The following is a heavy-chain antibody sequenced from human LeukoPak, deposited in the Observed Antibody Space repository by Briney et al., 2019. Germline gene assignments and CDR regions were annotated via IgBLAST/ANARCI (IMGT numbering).Heavy chain of an antibody. CDR2: IIPVLGIT. CDR3: ARDLGRDGYSRYFDL. D-gene: IGHD5-24*01. Sequence: SVKVSCKASGDTFSSYAIHWVRQAPGQGFEWMGRIIPVLGITKNSQKFQDRVTITADKSTSTAYMELSSLGSDDTAVYYCARDLGRDGYSRYFDLWGRGSLVTVSS. J-gene: IGHJ2*01. CDR1: GDTFSSYA. V-gene: IGHV1-69*04.